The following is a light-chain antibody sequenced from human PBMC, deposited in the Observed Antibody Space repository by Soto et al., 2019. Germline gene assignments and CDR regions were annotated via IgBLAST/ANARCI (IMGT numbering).Light chain of an antibody. CDR3: SSYLSCSTRV. CDR2: DVS. J-gene: IGLJ2*01. V-gene: IGLV2-14*01. Sequence: QSALTQPASVSGSPGQSVTISCTGTSSDVGGYNDVSWYQQHPGKAPKLMIYDVSNRPSGVPIRFSGSKSGNTASLTISGLQADDEADYYCSSYLSCSTRVFGGGTQLTVL. CDR1: SSDVGGYND.